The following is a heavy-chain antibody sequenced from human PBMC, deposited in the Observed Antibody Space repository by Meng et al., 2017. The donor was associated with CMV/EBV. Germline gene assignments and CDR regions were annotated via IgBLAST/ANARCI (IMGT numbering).Heavy chain of an antibody. CDR1: GFTFDDYA. V-gene: IGHV3-9*01. CDR3: AKDISSVYKPYYYYGMDV. J-gene: IGHJ6*02. Sequence: GGSLRLSCAASGFTFDDYAMHWVRQAPGKGLEWVSGISWNSGSIGYADSVKGRFTISRDNAKNSLYLQMNSLRAEDTALYYCAKDISSVYKPYYYYGMDVWGQGTTVIVSS. D-gene: IGHD1-14*01. CDR2: ISWNSGSI.